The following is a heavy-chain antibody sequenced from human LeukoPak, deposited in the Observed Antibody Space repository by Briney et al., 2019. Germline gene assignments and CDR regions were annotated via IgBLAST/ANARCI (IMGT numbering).Heavy chain of an antibody. J-gene: IGHJ4*02. CDR3: ARPAMDHGSPDY. D-gene: IGHD3-10*01. Sequence: GESLKISCMGSGYSFTSCWIGGVRLMPGKGLEWMGIIYPGDSDTRYSPSFQGQVTISADKSISTAYLQWSSLKASDTAMYYCARPAMDHGSPDYWGQGTLVTVSS. CDR2: IYPGDSDT. CDR1: GYSFTSCW. V-gene: IGHV5-51*01.